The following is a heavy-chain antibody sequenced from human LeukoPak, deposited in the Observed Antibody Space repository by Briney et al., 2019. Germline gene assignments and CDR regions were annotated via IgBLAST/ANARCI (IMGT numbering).Heavy chain of an antibody. J-gene: IGHJ4*02. CDR3: ANDHDSWSAYPIPFDN. CDR1: GFTFSDYG. V-gene: IGHV3-30*02. CDR2: VRYDGIDT. D-gene: IGHD3-3*01. Sequence: SGGSLRLSCAASGFTFSDYGMHWVRQSPGKGLAWVAFVRYDGIDTYYADSVKGRFTISRDNSKNMLYLQMNSLRVEDTAVYYCANDHDSWSAYPIPFDNWGQGTLVTVSS.